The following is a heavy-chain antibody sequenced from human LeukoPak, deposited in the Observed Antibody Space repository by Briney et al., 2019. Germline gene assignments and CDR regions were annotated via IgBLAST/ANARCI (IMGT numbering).Heavy chain of an antibody. CDR2: INPNSGST. CDR1: GYTFTSYY. J-gene: IGHJ5*02. V-gene: IGHV1-2*02. Sequence: ASVKVSCKASGYTFTSYYILWVRQAPGQGLEWMGWINPNSGSTDYAQKFQGRVTMTRDTSISTAYMELSRLRSDDTAVYYCARVGDGYNPELGNWFDPWGQGTLVTVSS. D-gene: IGHD5-24*01. CDR3: ARVGDGYNPELGNWFDP.